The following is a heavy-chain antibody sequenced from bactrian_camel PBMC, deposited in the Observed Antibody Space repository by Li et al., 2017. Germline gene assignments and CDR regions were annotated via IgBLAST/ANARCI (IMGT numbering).Heavy chain of an antibody. V-gene: IGHV3S53*01. CDR1: GYVFSSHC. CDR2: LNIDGKT. J-gene: IGHJ4*01. D-gene: IGHD1*01. Sequence: SGGGSVPVGGSLRLSCVSSVGYVFSSHCMGWFLQAPGKEREGVAALNIDGKTTYADSVKGRFTISQDNDKKSLYLQMNSLKPEDTAIYYCAADSAALVLGAPEADDFTYWGQGTQVTVS. CDR3: AADSAALVLGAPEADDFTY.